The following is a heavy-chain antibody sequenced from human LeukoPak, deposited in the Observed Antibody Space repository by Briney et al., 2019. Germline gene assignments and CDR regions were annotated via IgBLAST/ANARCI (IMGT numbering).Heavy chain of an antibody. CDR1: GGSISSYY. V-gene: IGHV4-59*01. CDR2: IYYSGST. CDR3: ARFRGVPYYYGMDV. J-gene: IGHJ6*02. D-gene: IGHD3-10*01. Sequence: SETLSLTCTVSGGSISSYYWSWIRQPPGKGLEWIGYIYYSGSTNYNPSLKSRVTISLDTSKNQLSLKLTSVTAADTAVCYCARFRGVPYYYGMDVWGQGTTVTVSS.